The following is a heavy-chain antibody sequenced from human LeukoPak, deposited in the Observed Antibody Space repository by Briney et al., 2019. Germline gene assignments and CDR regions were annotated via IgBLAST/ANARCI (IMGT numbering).Heavy chain of an antibody. CDR1: DGSISIYY. J-gene: IGHJ4*02. CDR3: ARHYGP. D-gene: IGHD3-10*01. Sequence: SGTLSLTCTVSDGSISIYYWNWIRQPPGKGLEWIGYIYNSGSSTIYNPSLQSRVTISVDTPKNQFSQKLNSVTATDTAVYYCARHYGPWGQGTLVTVSS. CDR2: IYNSGSST. V-gene: IGHV4-59*08.